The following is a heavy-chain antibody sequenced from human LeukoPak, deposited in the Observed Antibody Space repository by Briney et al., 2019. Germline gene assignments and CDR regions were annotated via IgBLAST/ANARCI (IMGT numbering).Heavy chain of an antibody. V-gene: IGHV4-59*01. CDR1: VGSISRYY. J-gene: IGHJ4*02. CDR3: AREGIHPKGGFDY. Sequence: SETLSLTCTVSVGSISRYYWSWIRQPPGKGLEWIGYIYYSGSTNYNPSLKSRVTISVDTSKNQFSLKLSSVTAADTAVYYCAREGIHPKGGFDYWGQGTLVTVSS. CDR2: IYYSGST. D-gene: IGHD2-21*01.